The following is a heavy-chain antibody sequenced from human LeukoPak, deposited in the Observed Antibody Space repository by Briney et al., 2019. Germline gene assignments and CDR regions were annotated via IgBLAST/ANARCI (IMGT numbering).Heavy chain of an antibody. D-gene: IGHD2-2*01. Sequence: SETLSLTCTVSGGSISSYYWGWIRQPPGKGLEWIGSIYYSGSTYYIPSLKSRVTISVDTSKNQFSLKLSSVTAADTAVYYCARVSPAGWLDPWGQGTLVTVSS. J-gene: IGHJ5*02. V-gene: IGHV4-39*07. CDR2: IYYSGST. CDR3: ARVSPAGWLDP. CDR1: GGSISSYY.